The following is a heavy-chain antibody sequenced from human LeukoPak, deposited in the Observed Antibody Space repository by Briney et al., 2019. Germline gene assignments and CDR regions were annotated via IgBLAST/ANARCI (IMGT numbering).Heavy chain of an antibody. Sequence: PSETLSLTCTVSGGSISSGDYYWSWIRQPPGKGLEWIGYIYYSGSTYYNPSLKSRVTISVDTSKNQFSLKLSSVTAADTAVYYCARGGPASPLNYYYYGMDVWGQGTTVTVSS. D-gene: IGHD2-2*01. J-gene: IGHJ6*02. CDR3: ARGGPASPLNYYYYGMDV. CDR2: IYYSGST. V-gene: IGHV4-30-4*01. CDR1: GGSISSGDYY.